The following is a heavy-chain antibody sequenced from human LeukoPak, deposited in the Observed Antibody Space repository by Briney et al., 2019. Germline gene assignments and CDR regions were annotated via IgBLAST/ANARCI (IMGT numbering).Heavy chain of an antibody. J-gene: IGHJ4*02. CDR2: INPNSGGT. Sequence: ASVKVSCKASGYTFTDYFMHWVRQAPGQGLEWMRRINPNSGGTNYAQKFQGRVTMTRDTSISTAYMELSGLRSDDTAVYYCARDRTGALFFDYWGQGTLVTVSS. D-gene: IGHD2-8*02. CDR3: ARDRTGALFFDY. V-gene: IGHV1-2*06. CDR1: GYTFTDYF.